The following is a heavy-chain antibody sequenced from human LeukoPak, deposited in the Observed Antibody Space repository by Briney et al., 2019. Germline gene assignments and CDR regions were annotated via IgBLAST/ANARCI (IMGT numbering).Heavy chain of an antibody. CDR1: GYTFTSYG. V-gene: IGHV1-2*02. CDR2: INPNSGGT. D-gene: IGHD2-2*01. CDR3: ARTDIVVVKGFDY. J-gene: IGHJ4*02. Sequence: ASVKVSCKASGYTFTSYGISWVRQAPGQGLEWMGWINPNSGGTNYAQKFQGRVTMTRDTSISTAYMELSRLRSDDTAVYYCARTDIVVVKGFDYWGQGTLVTVSS.